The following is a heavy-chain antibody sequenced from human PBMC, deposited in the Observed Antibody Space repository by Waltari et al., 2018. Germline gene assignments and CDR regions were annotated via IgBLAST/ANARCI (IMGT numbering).Heavy chain of an antibody. J-gene: IGHJ2*01. CDR3: ARLPNDWNYFWYFDL. CDR1: GYSISSGYY. D-gene: IGHD1-7*01. Sequence: QVQLQESGPGLVKPSETLSLTCAVSGYSISSGYYWGWIRQPPGKGLEWIGSIYHSGGTYYTPSLKSRVTISVDTSKNQFSLKLSSVTAADTAVYYCARLPNDWNYFWYFDLWGRGTLVTVSS. V-gene: IGHV4-38-2*01. CDR2: IYHSGGT.